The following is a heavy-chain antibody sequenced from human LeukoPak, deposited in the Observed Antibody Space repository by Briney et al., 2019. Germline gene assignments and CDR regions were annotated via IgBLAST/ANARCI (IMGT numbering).Heavy chain of an antibody. CDR1: GDSISSGDYF. Sequence: SETLSLTCTVSGDSISSGDYFWSWIRQPPGKGLEWIGYIYHSGNTYYNPSLKSRVTISVDTSKNQFSLKLSSVTAADTAVHYCARAGRYYFANSPDYWGRGTLVTVSS. D-gene: IGHD3-22*01. CDR3: ARAGRYYFANSPDY. J-gene: IGHJ4*02. CDR2: IYHSGNT. V-gene: IGHV4-30-4*01.